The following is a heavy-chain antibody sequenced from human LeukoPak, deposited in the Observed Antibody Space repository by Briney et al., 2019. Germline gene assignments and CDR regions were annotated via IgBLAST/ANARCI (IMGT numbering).Heavy chain of an antibody. CDR1: GFTFSNYY. V-gene: IGHV3-11*04. CDR3: ARENSHQLPYTLDY. D-gene: IGHD2-2*01. J-gene: IGHJ4*02. Sequence: GGSLRLSCAASGFTFSNYYMSWIRQAPGKGLEWVSYISSSGSTIYYADSVKGRFTISRDNAKNSLYLQMNSLRPEDTAVYYCARENSHQLPYTLDYWGQGTLVTVSS. CDR2: ISSSGSTI.